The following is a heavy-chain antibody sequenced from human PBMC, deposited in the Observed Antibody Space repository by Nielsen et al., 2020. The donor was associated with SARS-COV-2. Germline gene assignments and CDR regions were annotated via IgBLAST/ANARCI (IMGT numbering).Heavy chain of an antibody. V-gene: IGHV5-51*01. CDR3: ARREQLVWDNWFDP. CDR1: GYSFTSYW. J-gene: IGHJ5*02. D-gene: IGHD6-6*01. CDR2: IYPGDSDT. Sequence: KVSCKGSGYSFTSYWIGWVRQMPGEGLEWMGIIYPGDSDTRYSPSFQGQVTISADKSISTAYLQWSSLKASDTAMYYCARREQLVWDNWFDPWGQGTLVTVSS.